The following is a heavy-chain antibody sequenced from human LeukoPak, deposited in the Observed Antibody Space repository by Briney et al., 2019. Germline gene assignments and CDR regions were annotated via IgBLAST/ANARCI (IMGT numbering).Heavy chain of an antibody. CDR2: IYYSGST. CDR3: ARDHNQYYYGSGVSGGWFDP. D-gene: IGHD3-10*01. Sequence: SETLSLTCTVSGGSISDSSYYWGWIRQPPGKGLEWIGSIYYSGSTYYNPSLKSRVTISVDTSKNQFSLKLSSVTAADTAVYYCARDHNQYYYGSGVSGGWFDPWGQGTLVTVSS. V-gene: IGHV4-39*07. CDR1: GGSISDSSYY. J-gene: IGHJ5*02.